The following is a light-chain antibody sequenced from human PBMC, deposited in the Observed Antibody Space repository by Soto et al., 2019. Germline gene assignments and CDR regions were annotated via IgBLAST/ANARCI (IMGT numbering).Light chain of an antibody. CDR3: QLRTNWPPSIT. V-gene: IGKV3-11*01. CDR1: QSVGPF. Sequence: ENVLTQSPATLSLSPGARATLSCRASQSVGPFLAWYQQRPGQAPRLVIYDASSRATGIPARFSGSGSGTDFTLTISSLEPEDFAVYYCQLRTNWPPSITFGQGTRLEI. J-gene: IGKJ5*01. CDR2: DAS.